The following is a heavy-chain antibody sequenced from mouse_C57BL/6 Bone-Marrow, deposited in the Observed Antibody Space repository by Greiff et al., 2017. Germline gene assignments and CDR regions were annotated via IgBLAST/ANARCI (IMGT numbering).Heavy chain of an antibody. CDR1: GYTFTSYW. CDR2: IVPSDSNT. Sequence: QVQLKQPGAELVKPGASVKLSCKASGYTFTSYWMQWVKQRPGQGLEWIGEIVPSDSNTTYNQKFKGKATLTVDTSSSTAYMQLSSLTSETSAVYYCATGDYWGQGTTLTVSS. CDR3: ATGDY. J-gene: IGHJ2*01. V-gene: IGHV1-50*01.